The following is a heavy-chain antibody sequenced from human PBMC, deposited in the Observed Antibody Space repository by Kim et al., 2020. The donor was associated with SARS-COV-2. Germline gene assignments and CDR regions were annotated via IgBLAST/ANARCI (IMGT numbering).Heavy chain of an antibody. J-gene: IGHJ4*02. Sequence: SETLSLTCTVSGGSISSSSYYWGWIRQPPGKGLEWIGSIYYSGSTYYNPSLKSRVTISVDTSKNQFSLKLSSVTAADTAVYYCAREPDYYDSSGIDYWGQGTLVTVSS. V-gene: IGHV4-39*07. D-gene: IGHD3-22*01. CDR2: IYYSGST. CDR3: AREPDYYDSSGIDY. CDR1: GGSISSSSYY.